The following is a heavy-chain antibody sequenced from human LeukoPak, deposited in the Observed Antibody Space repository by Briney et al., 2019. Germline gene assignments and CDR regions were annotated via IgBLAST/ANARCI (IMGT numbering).Heavy chain of an antibody. CDR1: GVSVTSYY. V-gene: IGHV4-4*07. J-gene: IGHJ5*02. CDR2: IYTSGST. CDR3: ARGRVPARGFDP. Sequence: SETLSLTCTVSGVSVTSYYWSWLRQPAGKGLEWIGRIYTSGSTNYNPSLKSRVTISVDTSKNQFSLKLSSVTAADTAVYYCARGRVPARGFDPWGQGTLVTVSS. D-gene: IGHD2-2*01.